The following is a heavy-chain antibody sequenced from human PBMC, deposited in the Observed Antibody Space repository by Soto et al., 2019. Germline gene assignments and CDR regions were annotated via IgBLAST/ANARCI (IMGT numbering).Heavy chain of an antibody. J-gene: IGHJ4*02. V-gene: IGHV3-30*18. D-gene: IGHD3-3*01. CDR1: GFTFAHYA. CDR3: ANDYDFWSASVNPYFDS. CDR2: MSHDENRK. Sequence: PGGSLRLSCAASGFTFAHYAMHWVRHSPGKGLEWVAFMSHDENRKLYSGSVKGRFTISRDNSKSTLYLQMSRMRAEDTAVYYCANDYDFWSASVNPYFDSWGLGTLVTVSS.